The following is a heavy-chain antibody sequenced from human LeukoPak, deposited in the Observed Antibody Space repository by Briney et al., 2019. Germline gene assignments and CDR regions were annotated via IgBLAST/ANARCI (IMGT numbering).Heavy chain of an antibody. V-gene: IGHV1-18*01. CDR1: GYTFTSYG. J-gene: IGHJ4*02. D-gene: IGHD6-19*01. CDR3: ATFSGWLHTNDY. CDR2: ISVYDGNT. Sequence: ASVKVSCKASGYTFTSYGISWVRQAPGQGLEWMGWISVYDGNTNYAQKLQGRVTMTTDTSTSTAYMELRSLRSDDTAVYYCATFSGWLHTNDYWGQGTLVTVSS.